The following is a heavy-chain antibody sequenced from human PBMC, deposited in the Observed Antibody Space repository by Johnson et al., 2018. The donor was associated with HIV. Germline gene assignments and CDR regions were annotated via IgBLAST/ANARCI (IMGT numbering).Heavy chain of an antibody. J-gene: IGHJ3*02. D-gene: IGHD3-10*01. CDR2: IKQDGSEK. CDR3: ARPIARGASDI. V-gene: IGHV3-7*01. Sequence: VQLVESGGGLVQPGGSLKLSCAASGFTFSGSAMHWVRQAPGKGLEWVANIKQDGSEKYYVDSVKGRFTISRDNAKNSLYLQMNSLRAEDTAVYYCARPIARGASDIWGQGKMVTVSS. CDR1: GFTFSGSA.